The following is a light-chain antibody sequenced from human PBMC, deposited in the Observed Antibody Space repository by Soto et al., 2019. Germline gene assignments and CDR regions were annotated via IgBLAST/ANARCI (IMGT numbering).Light chain of an antibody. J-gene: IGLJ1*01. CDR3: CSYVSHNSDV. V-gene: IGLV2-23*02. CDR2: DVT. Sequence: QSVLTQPASVSGSPGQSITISCTGTSSDVGTYNLVSWYQQHPGKAPKLVIYDVTQRPSGVSNRFSGSKSGNTASLTISGLQAEDEADYYCCSYVSHNSDVFGTGTKLTVL. CDR1: SSDVGTYNL.